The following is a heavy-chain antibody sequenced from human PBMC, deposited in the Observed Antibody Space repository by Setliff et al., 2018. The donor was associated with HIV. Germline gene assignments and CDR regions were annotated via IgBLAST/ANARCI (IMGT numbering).Heavy chain of an antibody. V-gene: IGHV4-39*01. CDR1: GGSVSSSSYY. J-gene: IGHJ4*02. CDR3: ATMGRRGWFIDY. CDR2: IYYSGRT. Sequence: SETLSLTCTVSGGSVSSSSYYWGWIRQPPGKGLEWIGSIYYSGRTYYNPSLKSRVTTSVEKSKNQFSLKLSSVTAADTAVYYCATMGRRGWFIDYWGQGTLVTVSS. D-gene: IGHD6-19*01.